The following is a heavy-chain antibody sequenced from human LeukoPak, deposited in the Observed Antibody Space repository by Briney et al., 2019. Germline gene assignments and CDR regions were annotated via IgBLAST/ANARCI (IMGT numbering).Heavy chain of an antibody. CDR2: IYTSGST. CDR1: GGSISSGSYY. D-gene: IGHD4-23*01. V-gene: IGHV4-61*02. J-gene: IGHJ4*02. Sequence: KTSETLSLTCTVSGGSISSGSYYWSWIRQPAGKGLEWIGRIYTSGSTNYNPSLKSRVTISVDTSKNQFSLKLSSVTAADTAVYYCARDSTVVTRSPFDYWGQGTQVTVSS. CDR3: ARDSTVVTRSPFDY.